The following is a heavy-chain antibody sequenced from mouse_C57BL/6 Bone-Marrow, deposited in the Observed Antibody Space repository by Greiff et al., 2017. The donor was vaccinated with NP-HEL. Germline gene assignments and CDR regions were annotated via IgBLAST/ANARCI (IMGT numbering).Heavy chain of an antibody. CDR2: IYPGNSDT. CDR1: GYTFTSYW. CDR3: TREEENYYGSSYVVFMDY. D-gene: IGHD1-1*01. J-gene: IGHJ4*01. V-gene: IGHV1-5*01. Sequence: EVQLQQSGTVLSRPGASVKMSCKTSGYTFTSYWMHWVKQRPGQGLEWIGAIYPGNSDTSYNQKFKGKAKLTAVTSASTAYMELSSLTNEDSAVYYCTREEENYYGSSYVVFMDYWGQGTSVTVSS.